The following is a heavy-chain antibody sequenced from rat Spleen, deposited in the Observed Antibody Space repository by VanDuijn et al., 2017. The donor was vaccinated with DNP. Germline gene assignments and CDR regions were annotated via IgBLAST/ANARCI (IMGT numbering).Heavy chain of an antibody. J-gene: IGHJ2*01. CDR3: ARGGAYYGLLPTPYFDY. D-gene: IGHD1-6*01. CDR1: GFTFSNSG. Sequence: EVQLVESGGGLVQPGNSLKLSCAASGFTFSNSGMHWIRQAPTKGLEWVTSISPSGGGTYYPDSVKGRFIISRDNARNTLYLQMNSLKSEDTATYYCARGGAYYGLLPTPYFDYWGQGVMVTVSS. CDR2: ISPSGGGT. V-gene: IGHV5-19*01.